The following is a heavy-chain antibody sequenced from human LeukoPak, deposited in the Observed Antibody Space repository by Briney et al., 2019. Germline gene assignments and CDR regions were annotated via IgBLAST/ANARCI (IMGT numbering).Heavy chain of an antibody. D-gene: IGHD3-10*01. CDR1: GFTFSSYS. V-gene: IGHV3-48*04. CDR2: ISSSGSTI. CDR3: ARDSVYYYYYMDV. Sequence: PAGSLRLTCAASGFTFSSYSLNWVRQAPGKGLEWVSYISSSGSTIYYADSVKGRFTISRANAKNALCLQMNSLRAEDTAVYYCARDSVYYYYYMDVWGKGTTVTVSS. J-gene: IGHJ6*03.